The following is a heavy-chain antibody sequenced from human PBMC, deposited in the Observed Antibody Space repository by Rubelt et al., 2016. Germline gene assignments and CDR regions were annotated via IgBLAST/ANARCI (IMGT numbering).Heavy chain of an antibody. Sequence: SYSMNWVRQAPGKGLEWIAYISSTSGTLSYAASVKGRFTVARDNAINSMYLQMRSLRAEDTAVYYCVRDRAASYFDYWGQGTLVIVSS. V-gene: IGHV3-48*01. D-gene: IGHD6-25*01. CDR2: ISSTSGTL. J-gene: IGHJ4*02. CDR1: SYS. CDR3: VRDRAASYFDY.